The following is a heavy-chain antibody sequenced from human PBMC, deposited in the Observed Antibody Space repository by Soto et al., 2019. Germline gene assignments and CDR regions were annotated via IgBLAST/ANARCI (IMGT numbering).Heavy chain of an antibody. CDR2: IDPSDSYT. D-gene: IGHD6-13*01. J-gene: IGHJ6*02. CDR1: GYSFTSYW. Sequence: PGESLKISCKGSGYSFTSYWISWVRQMPGKGLEWMGRIDPSDSYTNYSPSFQGHVTISADKSISTAYLQWSSLKASDTAMYYCARLSSSWSDYYYYGMDVWGQGTTVTVSS. V-gene: IGHV5-10-1*01. CDR3: ARLSSSWSDYYYYGMDV.